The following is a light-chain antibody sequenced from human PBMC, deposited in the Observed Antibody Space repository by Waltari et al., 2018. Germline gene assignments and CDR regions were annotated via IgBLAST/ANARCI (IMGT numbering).Light chain of an antibody. CDR3: QQLNSYPLS. CDR2: AAS. J-gene: IGKJ3*01. Sequence: TCRASQGISSYLAWYQQKPRKAPELLIYAASTLQSGVPSRFSGSGSGTDFTLTISSLQPDDFATYYCQQLNSYPLSFGPGTKVDVK. CDR1: QGISSY. V-gene: IGKV1-9*01.